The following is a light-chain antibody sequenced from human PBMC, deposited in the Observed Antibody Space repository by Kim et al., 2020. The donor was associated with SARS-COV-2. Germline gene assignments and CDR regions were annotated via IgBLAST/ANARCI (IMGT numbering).Light chain of an antibody. J-gene: IGLJ2*01. CDR1: SGNIADNY. Sequence: GNTVTISCTRTSGNIADNYVQWYQQRPGSAPTIVIYEDSERPSGVPDRFSGSIDTSSSSASLTSSGLKTEDEADYYCQSYDISNVIFGGGTQLTVL. CDR2: EDS. V-gene: IGLV6-57*03. CDR3: QSYDISNVI.